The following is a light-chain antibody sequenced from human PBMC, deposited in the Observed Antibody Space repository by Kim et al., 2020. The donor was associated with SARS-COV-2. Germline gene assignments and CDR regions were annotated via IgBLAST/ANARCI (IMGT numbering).Light chain of an antibody. CDR1: QSVISTS. J-gene: IGKJ4*01. Sequence: SPRERAPPSCTARQSVISTSSYSDPHKPGHAPPRLISGASSRAPLIPDRFSVGGSGTDFSLTISGLEPQELAVYYCQQYSSSPRTFGAGAQVDIK. V-gene: IGKV3-20*01. CDR3: QQYSSSPRT. CDR2: GAS.